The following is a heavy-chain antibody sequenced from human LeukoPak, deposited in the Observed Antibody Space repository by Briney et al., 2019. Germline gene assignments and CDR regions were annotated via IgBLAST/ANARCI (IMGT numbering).Heavy chain of an antibody. CDR3: ARMIVVDDTYYFDY. V-gene: IGHV4-39*01. CDR1: GGSISSSSYY. CDR2: IYYSGST. D-gene: IGHD3-22*01. Sequence: SETLSLTCTVSGGSISSSSYYWGWIRQPPGKGLEWIGSIYYSGSTYYNPSLKSRVTISVDTSKNQFSLRLSSVTAADTAVYYCARMIVVDDTYYFDYWGQGTLVTVSS. J-gene: IGHJ4*02.